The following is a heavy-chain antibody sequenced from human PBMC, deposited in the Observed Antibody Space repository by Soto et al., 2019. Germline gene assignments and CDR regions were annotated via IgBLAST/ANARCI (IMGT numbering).Heavy chain of an antibody. Sequence: QLQLQESGPGLVKASETLSLTCNVSGGSISSSRSYWAWMRQPPGKGLEWIANIFYSGSTYYNPSLPCPVTLSVDTSKNQFSLKLSSVSAAYTAVYYCARQPTTSDIDLCFHPWGQGTLVTVSS. CDR1: GGSISSSRSY. J-gene: IGHJ5*02. CDR3: ARQPTTSDIDLCFHP. CDR2: IFYSGST. D-gene: IGHD2-15*01. V-gene: IGHV4-39*01.